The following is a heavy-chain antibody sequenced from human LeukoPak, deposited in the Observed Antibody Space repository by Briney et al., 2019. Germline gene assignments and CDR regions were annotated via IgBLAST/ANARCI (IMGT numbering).Heavy chain of an antibody. Sequence: SSETLSLTCAVYGGSFSGYYWSWIRQPPGKGLEWIGEINHSGSTNYNPSLKSRVTISVDTSKNQFSLKLSSVTAADTAVYYCARTVWTDFWSGYYGRVGYYMDVWGKGTTVTVSS. J-gene: IGHJ6*03. CDR3: ARTVWTDFWSGYYGRVGYYMDV. CDR2: INHSGST. D-gene: IGHD3-3*01. CDR1: GGSFSGYY. V-gene: IGHV4-34*01.